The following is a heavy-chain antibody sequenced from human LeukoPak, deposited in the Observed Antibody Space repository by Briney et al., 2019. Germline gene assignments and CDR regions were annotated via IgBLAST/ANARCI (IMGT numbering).Heavy chain of an antibody. CDR2: IKQDGSEK. D-gene: IGHD2/OR15-2a*01. CDR1: GFTLSSYW. CDR3: ARGISLDY. Sequence: GGSLRLSCAASGFTLSSYWMSWVRQAPGKGLEWVANIKQDGSEKYYVDSVKGRFSISRGNAKNSLFLQMNSLRAEDTALYYCARGISLDYWGQGTLVTVSS. J-gene: IGHJ4*02. V-gene: IGHV3-7*01.